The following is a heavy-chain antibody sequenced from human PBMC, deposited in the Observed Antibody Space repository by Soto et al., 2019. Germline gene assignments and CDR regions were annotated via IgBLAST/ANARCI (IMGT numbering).Heavy chain of an antibody. Sequence: SETLSLTCTVSGGSISSGGYYWSWIRQHPGKGLEWIGYIYHSGTTYYNPSLKSRVTISVDTSKNQFSLKLSSVTAADTAVYYCARLGRYSGYDYAYYYYGMDVWGQGTTVT. CDR3: ARLGRYSGYDYAYYYYGMDV. CDR1: GGSISSGGYY. CDR2: IYHSGTT. V-gene: IGHV4-31*03. D-gene: IGHD5-12*01. J-gene: IGHJ6*02.